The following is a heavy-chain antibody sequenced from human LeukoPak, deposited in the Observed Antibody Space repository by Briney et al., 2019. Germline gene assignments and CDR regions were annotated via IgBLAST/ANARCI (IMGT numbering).Heavy chain of an antibody. CDR1: GFTFSSYA. CDR2: ISGSGGST. V-gene: IGHV3-23*01. J-gene: IGHJ4*02. Sequence: GRSLRLSCAASGFTFSSYAMSWVRQAPGKGLEWVSAISGSGGSTYYADSVKGRFTISRDNSKNTLYLQMNSLRAEDTAVYYCAKAPGMLWTNFDYWGQGTLVTVSS. CDR3: AKAPGMLWTNFDY. D-gene: IGHD2-2*01.